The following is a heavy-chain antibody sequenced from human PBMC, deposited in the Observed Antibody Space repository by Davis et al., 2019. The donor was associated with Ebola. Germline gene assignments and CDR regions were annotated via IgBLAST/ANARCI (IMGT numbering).Heavy chain of an antibody. D-gene: IGHD3-16*01. V-gene: IGHV3-23*01. Sequence: GESLKISCAASGFTFSNYAMTRVRQAPGKGLKWVSRILSSTGGTFYADSVKGRFSISRDTSKNTLFLQMNSLGAEDTAVYYCARQSTAGGGSFDVWGQGTMVTVSS. CDR3: ARQSTAGGGSFDV. J-gene: IGHJ3*01. CDR1: GFTFSNYA. CDR2: ILSSTGGT.